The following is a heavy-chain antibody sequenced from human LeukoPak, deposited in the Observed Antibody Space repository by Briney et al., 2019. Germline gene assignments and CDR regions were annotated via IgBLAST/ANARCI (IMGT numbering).Heavy chain of an antibody. CDR2: ISGSGGST. CDR1: GFTVSSNY. J-gene: IGHJ4*02. V-gene: IGHV3-23*01. Sequence: GGSLRLSCAASGFTVSSNYMSWVRQAPGKGLEWVSAISGSGGSTYYADSVKGRFTISRDNSKNTLYLQMNSLRAEDTALYYCAKDSPTAPFDYWGQGTLVTVSS. CDR3: AKDSPTAPFDY.